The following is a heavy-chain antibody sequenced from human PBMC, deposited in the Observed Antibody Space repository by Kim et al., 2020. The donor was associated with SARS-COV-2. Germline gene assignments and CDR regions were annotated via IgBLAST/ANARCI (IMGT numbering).Heavy chain of an antibody. Sequence: GGSLRLSCAASGFTFSSYGMHWVRQAPGKGLEWVAVISYDGSNKYYADSVKGRFTISRDNSKNTLYLQMNSLRAEDTAVYYCAKKYDIDYWGQGTLVTVSS. V-gene: IGHV3-30*18. CDR1: GFTFSSYG. J-gene: IGHJ4*02. CDR2: ISYDGSNK. D-gene: IGHD3-22*01. CDR3: AKKYDIDY.